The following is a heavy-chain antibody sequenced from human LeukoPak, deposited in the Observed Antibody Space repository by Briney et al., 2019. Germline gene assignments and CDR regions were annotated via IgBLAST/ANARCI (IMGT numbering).Heavy chain of an antibody. D-gene: IGHD1-14*01. CDR1: GGSISSYY. J-gene: IGHJ6*03. Sequence: SETLSLTCTVSGGSISSYYWSWIRQPAGKGLEWIGRIYTGGSTNYNPSLKSRVTMSVDSSNNQFSLKLSSVTAADTAVYYCARDQITSSGYYMDVWGKGTTVTVSS. V-gene: IGHV4-4*07. CDR3: ARDQITSSGYYMDV. CDR2: IYTGGST.